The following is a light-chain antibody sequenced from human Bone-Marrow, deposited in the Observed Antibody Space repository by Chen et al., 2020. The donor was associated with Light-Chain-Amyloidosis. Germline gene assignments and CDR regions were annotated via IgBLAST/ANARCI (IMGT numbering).Light chain of an antibody. CDR1: NIGSTS. J-gene: IGLJ3*02. CDR2: DDS. CDR3: QVWDRSSDRPV. Sequence: SDVLTQSSSVSVAPGQTATIACGGNNIGSTSVHWYQQTPGQAPLLVVYDDSDRPSGIPERLSGSNSGNTATLTISRVEAGDEADYYCQVWDRSSDRPVFGGGTKLTVL. V-gene: IGLV3-21*02.